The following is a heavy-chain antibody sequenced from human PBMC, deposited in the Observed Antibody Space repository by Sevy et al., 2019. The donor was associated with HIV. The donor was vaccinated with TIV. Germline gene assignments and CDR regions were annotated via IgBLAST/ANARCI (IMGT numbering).Heavy chain of an antibody. V-gene: IGHV1-8*01. CDR3: ARNRAHDY. CDR1: EYTFTTYD. CDR2: MNPNTGNT. J-gene: IGHJ4*02. Sequence: ASVKVSCKASEYTFTTYDTNWVRQAPGQGLEWMGWMNPNTGNTGYAQKFQGRVTMTRDTSTSTAYMELSSLTSEDTAMYYCARNRAHDYWGQGTLVTVSS.